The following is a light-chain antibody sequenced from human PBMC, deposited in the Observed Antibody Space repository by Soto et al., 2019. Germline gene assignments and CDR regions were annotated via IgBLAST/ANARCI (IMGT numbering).Light chain of an antibody. Sequence: EIVMTQSQATLSVSPAERATLSCRASQSVSSNLAWYQQKPGQAPRLLIYGASTRATGIPARFSGSGSGTEFTLTISSLQSEDFAVYYCQQYNNWPGTFGQGTKVEIK. V-gene: IGKV3-15*01. CDR3: QQYNNWPGT. CDR2: GAS. J-gene: IGKJ1*01. CDR1: QSVSSN.